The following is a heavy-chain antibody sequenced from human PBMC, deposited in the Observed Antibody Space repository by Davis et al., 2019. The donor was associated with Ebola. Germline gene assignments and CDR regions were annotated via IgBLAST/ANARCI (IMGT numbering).Heavy chain of an antibody. Sequence: ASVKVSCKASGYTFTAYYIHWVRQAPGQGLEWTGWINTNSGGTRYAQSLQDRVTMTRDTSISTAYMELTSLRSDDTAVYYCARADPTGGFEYWGQGTLVIVSS. J-gene: IGHJ4*02. CDR1: GYTFTAYY. V-gene: IGHV1-2*02. CDR3: ARADPTGGFEY. D-gene: IGHD7-27*01. CDR2: INTNSGGT.